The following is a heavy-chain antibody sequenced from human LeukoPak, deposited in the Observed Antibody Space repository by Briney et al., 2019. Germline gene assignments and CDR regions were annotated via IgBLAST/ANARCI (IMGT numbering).Heavy chain of an antibody. Sequence: ASVTVSCKASGYTFTGNYMHWVRQAPGQGLEWMGRINPNSGGTNYAQKFQGRVTMTRDTAISTAYMELSRLRSDDTAVYYCARERSGIVVVTAPFDYWGQGTLVTVSS. CDR1: GYTFTGNY. CDR3: ARERSGIVVVTAPFDY. CDR2: INPNSGGT. V-gene: IGHV1-2*06. D-gene: IGHD2-21*02. J-gene: IGHJ4*02.